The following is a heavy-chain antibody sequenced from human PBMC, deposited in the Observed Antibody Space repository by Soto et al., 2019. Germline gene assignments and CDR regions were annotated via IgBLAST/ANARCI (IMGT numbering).Heavy chain of an antibody. CDR3: ARHLYSSGYYSKKGLDA. D-gene: IGHD3-22*01. V-gene: IGHV4-39*01. CDR2: IFYTGTT. Sequence: QLQLQESGPGLVKPSETLSLTCTVSGASISTGGWYWGWIRQPPGKGLEWIGTIFYTGTTYYDPSVRSRLTMGVDPSSNQFSLKLSSVTAADPAVYYCARHLYSSGYYSKKGLDAWGQGTTVTVSS. CDR1: GASISTGGWY. J-gene: IGHJ6*02.